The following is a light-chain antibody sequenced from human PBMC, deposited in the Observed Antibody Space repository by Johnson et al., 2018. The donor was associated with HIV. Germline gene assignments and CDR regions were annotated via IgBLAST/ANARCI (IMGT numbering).Light chain of an antibody. Sequence: QSVLTQPPSVSAAPGQKVTISCSGSSSDIGNNYVSWYQQLPGTAPKLLIYDNNKRPSGIPDRFSGSKSGTSATLAITGLQTGDEADYYCGTWDSSHDVFGTGTKVTVL. CDR3: GTWDSSHDV. CDR2: DNN. V-gene: IGLV1-51*01. J-gene: IGLJ1*01. CDR1: SSDIGNNY.